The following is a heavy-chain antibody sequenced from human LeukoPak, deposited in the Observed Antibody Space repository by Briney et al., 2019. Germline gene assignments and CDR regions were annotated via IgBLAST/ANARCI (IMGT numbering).Heavy chain of an antibody. CDR1: GFAFSNYW. J-gene: IGHJ4*02. V-gene: IGHV3-74*01. CDR3: ARENPPGLPKKALH. CDR2: INSDGSST. Sequence: GGSLRLSCAASGFAFSNYWMHWVRQAPGKGLVLVSRINSDGSSTSYADSVKGRFTISRDNAKNTLCLQMNSLRAEDTAVYYCARENPPGLPKKALHWGQGTLVTVSS.